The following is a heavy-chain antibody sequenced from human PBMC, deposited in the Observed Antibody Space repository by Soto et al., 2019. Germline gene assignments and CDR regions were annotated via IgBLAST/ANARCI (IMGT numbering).Heavy chain of an antibody. V-gene: IGHV1-2*04. J-gene: IGHJ6*04. Sequence: ASVKVSCKASGYTFTGYYMHWVRQAPGQGLEWMGWINPNSGGTNYAQKFQGWVTMTRDTSISTAYMELSRLRSDDTAVYYCARHFVYSSPVDYYYYGMDVWGKGTTVTVSS. D-gene: IGHD6-13*01. CDR2: INPNSGGT. CDR3: ARHFVYSSPVDYYYYGMDV. CDR1: GYTFTGYY.